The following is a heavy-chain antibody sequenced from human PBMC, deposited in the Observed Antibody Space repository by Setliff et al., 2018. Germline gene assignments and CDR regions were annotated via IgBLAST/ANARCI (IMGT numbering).Heavy chain of an antibody. CDR2: IKQDGSEK. CDR3: AKDRVPDGKWDFDS. Sequence: GESLKISCVTSGFTFSRYWMNWVRQAPGKGLEWVANIKQDGSEKHYVDSVKGRFTISRDNAHNSLFLQMSSLRVEDTAIYYCAKDRVPDGKWDFDSSGPGVLVTVSS. V-gene: IGHV3-7*03. D-gene: IGHD2-8*01. CDR1: GFTFSRYW. J-gene: IGHJ4*02.